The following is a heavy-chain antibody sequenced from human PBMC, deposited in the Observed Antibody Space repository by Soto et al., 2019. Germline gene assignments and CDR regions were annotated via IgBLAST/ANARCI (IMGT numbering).Heavy chain of an antibody. J-gene: IGHJ4*02. V-gene: IGHV3-23*01. CDR3: AKDRAEWGSYDY. CDR1: GFTFSSYA. D-gene: IGHD7-27*01. Sequence: GGSLRLSCAASGFTFSSYAMSWVRQAPGKGLKWVSTISGSGGSTYYAESVKGRFTISRDNSKNTLYLQMNSLRAEDTAVYYCAKDRAEWGSYDYWGQGTLVTVSS. CDR2: ISGSGGST.